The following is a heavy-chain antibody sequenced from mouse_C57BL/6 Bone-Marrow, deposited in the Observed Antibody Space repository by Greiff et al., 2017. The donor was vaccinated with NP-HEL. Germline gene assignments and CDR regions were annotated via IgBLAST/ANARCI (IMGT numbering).Heavy chain of an antibody. CDR1: GYTFTDYE. CDR3: TPITTVAP. CDR2: IDPETGGT. J-gene: IGHJ3*01. D-gene: IGHD1-1*01. V-gene: IGHV1-15*01. Sequence: VQLQQSGAELVRPGASVTLSCKASGYTFTDYEMHWVKQTPVHGLEWIGAIDPETGGTAYNQKFKGKAILTADKSSSTAYMELRSLTSEDSAVYYCTPITTVAPWGQGTLVTVSA.